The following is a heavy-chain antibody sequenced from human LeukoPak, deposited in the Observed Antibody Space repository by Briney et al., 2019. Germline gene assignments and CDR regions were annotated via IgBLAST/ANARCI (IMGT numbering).Heavy chain of an antibody. D-gene: IGHD6-6*01. CDR3: VGTIASRGSEY. V-gene: IGHV3-74*01. Sequence: GGSLRLSCAASGFTFTNYWMHWVRQAPGMGLVWVSRLPPDELGIIYADSVKRWFTVSRDNAKNTVYLQMNNLRVDDTAMYYCVGTIASRGSEYWGQGALVTVSS. CDR1: GFTFTNYW. J-gene: IGHJ4*02. CDR2: LPPDELGI.